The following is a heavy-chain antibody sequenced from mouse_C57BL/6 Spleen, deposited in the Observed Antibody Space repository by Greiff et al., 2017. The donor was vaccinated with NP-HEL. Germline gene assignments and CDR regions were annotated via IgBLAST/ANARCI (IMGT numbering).Heavy chain of an antibody. CDR2: INPSSGYT. V-gene: IGHV1-7*01. CDR1: GYTFTSYW. J-gene: IGHJ4*01. D-gene: IGHD2-4*01. Sequence: QVHVKQSGAELAKPGASVKLSCKASGYTFTSYWMHWVKQRPGQGLEWIGYINPSSGYTKYNQKFKDKATLTADKSSSTAYMQLSSLTYEDSAVYYCANPHYDYDGYAMDYWGQGTSVTVSS. CDR3: ANPHYDYDGYAMDY.